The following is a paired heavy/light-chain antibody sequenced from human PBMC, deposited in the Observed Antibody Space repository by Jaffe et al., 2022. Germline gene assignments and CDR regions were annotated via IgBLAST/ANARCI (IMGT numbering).Heavy chain of an antibody. D-gene: IGHD4-4*01. CDR2: INKDGSNN. V-gene: IGHV3-7*05. CDR3: AQLQYLVFDIFNI. J-gene: IGHJ3*02. CDR1: GFTFMNFH. Sequence: EMQVVESGGGLVQPGGSLRLSCAASGFTFMNFHMGWVRQAPGKGLEWVANINKDGSNNYYVDSVRGRFTISRDNTKNSLYLQMNSLRAEDTAMYYCAQLQYLVFDIFNIWGQGTMVTVSS.
Light chain of an antibody. Sequence: EIVLTQSPGTLSLSPGERATLSCRASQTVWSNHIAWYQQKPGQAPRPLIFGASIRSIGTPDRFSGSGSGTDFTLTISRLEPEDFAMYYCQQYGSSTTFGGGTKVEIK. V-gene: IGKV3-20*01. CDR1: QTVWSNH. J-gene: IGKJ4*01. CDR2: GAS. CDR3: QQYGSSTT.